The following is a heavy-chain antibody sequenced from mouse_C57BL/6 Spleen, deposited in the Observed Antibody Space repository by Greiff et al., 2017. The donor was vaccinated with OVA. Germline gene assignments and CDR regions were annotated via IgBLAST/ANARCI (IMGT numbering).Heavy chain of an antibody. CDR3: ARGGVRSYFDY. CDR1: GYTFTDYN. J-gene: IGHJ2*01. Sequence: EVQLQQSGPELVKPGASVKLSCKASGYTFTDYNMHWVKQSPGKSLEWIGYINPNNGGTSYNQKFKGKATLTVNKSSSTAYMELRSLTSEDSAVYYCARGGVRSYFDYWGQGTTLTVSS. V-gene: IGHV1-22*01. CDR2: INPNNGGT. D-gene: IGHD1-1*01.